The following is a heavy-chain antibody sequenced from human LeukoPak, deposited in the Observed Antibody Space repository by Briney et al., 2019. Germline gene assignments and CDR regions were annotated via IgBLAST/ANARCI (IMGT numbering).Heavy chain of an antibody. J-gene: IGHJ4*02. Sequence: GGSLRLSCAASGFTFSDYSMNWVRQAPGKGLEWVSYISTSSSNRYYADSVKGRFTISRDNAKNSLYLQMNSLRAEDTAVYYCARGDGYNSYYFDYWGQGTLVTVSS. CDR2: ISTSSSNR. V-gene: IGHV3-48*04. D-gene: IGHD5-24*01. CDR1: GFTFSDYS. CDR3: ARGDGYNSYYFDY.